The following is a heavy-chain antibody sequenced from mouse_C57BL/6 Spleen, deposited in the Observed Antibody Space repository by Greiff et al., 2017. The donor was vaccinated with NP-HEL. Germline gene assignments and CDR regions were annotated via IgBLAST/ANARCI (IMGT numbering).Heavy chain of an antibody. Sequence: VKLQESGAELVRPGTSVKVSCKASGYAFTNYLIEWVKQRPGQGLEWIGVINPGSGGTNYNEKFKGKATLTADKSSSTAYMQLSSLTSEDSAVYFCARRGVNYTLTYAMDYWGQGTSVTVSS. CDR2: INPGSGGT. CDR1: GYAFTNYL. V-gene: IGHV1-54*01. CDR3: ARRGVNYTLTYAMDY. D-gene: IGHD2-1*01. J-gene: IGHJ4*01.